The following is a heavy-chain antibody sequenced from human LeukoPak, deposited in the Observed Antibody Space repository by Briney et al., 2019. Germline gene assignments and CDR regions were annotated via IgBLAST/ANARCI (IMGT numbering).Heavy chain of an antibody. J-gene: IGHJ6*03. CDR1: GGSISSYY. Sequence: SETLSLTCTVSGGSISSYYWSWIRQPAGKGLEWIGRIYISGSTNYNPSLKSRVTMSVDTSKNQFSLKLSSVTAADTAVYYCARVGSSGWYGGYYYYMDVWGKGTTVTISS. D-gene: IGHD6-19*01. CDR2: IYISGST. V-gene: IGHV4-4*07. CDR3: ARVGSSGWYGGYYYYMDV.